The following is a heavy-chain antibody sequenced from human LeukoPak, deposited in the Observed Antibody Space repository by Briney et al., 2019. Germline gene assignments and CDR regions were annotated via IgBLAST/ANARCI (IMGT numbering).Heavy chain of an antibody. D-gene: IGHD6-13*01. J-gene: IGHJ4*02. CDR2: ISSSSSYI. CDR3: ARAGTSSSWYGTDFDY. Sequence: KPGGSLRLSCAASGFTFSSYSMNWVRQAPGKGLEWVSSISSSSSYIYYADSVKGRFTISRDNAKNSLYLQMNSLRAEDTAVYYCARAGTSSSWYGTDFDYWGQGTLVTVS. V-gene: IGHV3-21*01. CDR1: GFTFSSYS.